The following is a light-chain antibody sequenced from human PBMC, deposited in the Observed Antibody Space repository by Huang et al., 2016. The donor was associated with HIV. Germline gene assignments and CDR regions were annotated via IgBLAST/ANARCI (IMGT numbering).Light chain of an antibody. CDR3: QQLNSLYT. Sequence: IQLTQSPSSLSASVGDRVTITCRASQGISSYLAWYQQKPGKAPKHLIYAASTLQSGVPSRVSGSGSGTDFTLTISSLQPEDFATYYCQQLNSLYTFGQGTKLEIK. J-gene: IGKJ2*01. CDR2: AAS. V-gene: IGKV1-9*01. CDR1: QGISSY.